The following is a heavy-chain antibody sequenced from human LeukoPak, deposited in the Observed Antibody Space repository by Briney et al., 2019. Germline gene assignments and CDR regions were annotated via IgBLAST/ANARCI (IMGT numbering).Heavy chain of an antibody. CDR3: ARLGSISY. CDR2: INPNSGDT. V-gene: IGHV1-2*02. J-gene: IGHJ4*02. CDR1: GYTFTGYY. D-gene: IGHD3-10*01. Sequence: ASVKVSCKASGYTFTGYYMHWVRQAPGQRLEWMGWINPNSGDTNYAQKFQDRVTMTRDTSINTAYMELSRLRSDDTAVYYCARLGSISYWGQGTLVTVSS.